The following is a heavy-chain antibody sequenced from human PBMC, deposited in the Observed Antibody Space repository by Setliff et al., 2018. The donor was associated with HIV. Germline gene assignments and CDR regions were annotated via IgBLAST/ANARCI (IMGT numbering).Heavy chain of an antibody. J-gene: IGHJ5*02. CDR1: GGSISPYY. D-gene: IGHD2-15*01. V-gene: IGHV4-59*01. CDR2: ISDRGTT. Sequence: LSLTCTVSGGSISPYYWSWIRQPPGKGLEWIAWISDRGTTNYNPSLKSRVALSVDTSKSQFSLSLTSVTGADTAVYYCARGGASSKYLDPWGQGTLVTVSS. CDR3: ARGGASSKYLDP.